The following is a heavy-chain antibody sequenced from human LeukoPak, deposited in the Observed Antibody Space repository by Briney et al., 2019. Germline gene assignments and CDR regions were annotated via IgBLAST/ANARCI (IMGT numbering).Heavy chain of an antibody. Sequence: GGCLRLSCAASGFTFSSYGMHWVRQAPGKGLEWVAVISYDGSNKYYADSVKGRFTISRDNSKNTLYLQMNSLRAEDTAVYYCARAYSSYRYLDFWGQGTLVSVSS. V-gene: IGHV3-30*03. CDR3: ARAYSSYRYLDF. D-gene: IGHD5-12*01. CDR2: ISYDGSNK. J-gene: IGHJ4*02. CDR1: GFTFSSYG.